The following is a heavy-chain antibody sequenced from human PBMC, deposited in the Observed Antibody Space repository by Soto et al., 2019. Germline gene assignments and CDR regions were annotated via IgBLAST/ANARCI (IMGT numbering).Heavy chain of an antibody. CDR3: ARGPF. V-gene: IGHV3-7*01. CDR2: IKEDGTET. CDR1: GFAFNFR. J-gene: IGHJ4*02. Sequence: EEQLVESGGGLVQPGGSLRLSCEVSGFAFNFRMSWVRQAPGKGPEWVASIKEDGTETYYVASVKGRFTISRDNAKKSLYLQMNSLRADDTAIYYCARGPFWGQGTLVIVSS.